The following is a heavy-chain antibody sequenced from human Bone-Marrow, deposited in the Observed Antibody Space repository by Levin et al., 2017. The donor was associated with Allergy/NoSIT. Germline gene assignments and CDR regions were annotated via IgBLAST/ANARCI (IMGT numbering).Heavy chain of an antibody. J-gene: IGHJ6*01. Sequence: GASVKVSCKASGHAFTSYFIHWVRQAPGQGLEWLGTINPSGGSTNYAQKFQGRVTMTMDTSTSTVFMELTGLRSEDTALYFCARARITIFSTKYGMDVWGQGTTVIVSS. CDR2: INPSGGST. D-gene: IGHD3-9*01. V-gene: IGHV1-46*01. CDR1: GHAFTSYF. CDR3: ARARITIFSTKYGMDV.